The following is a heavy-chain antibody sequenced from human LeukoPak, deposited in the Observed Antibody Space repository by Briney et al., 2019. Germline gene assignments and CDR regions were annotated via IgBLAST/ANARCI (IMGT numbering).Heavy chain of an antibody. CDR3: ARHVSSSRVAYDV. CDR2: RNPADSDT. J-gene: IGHJ3*01. D-gene: IGHD2-2*01. Sequence: RGESLKISCKGSGYRFTSFWIGWVRQMPGKGLEWMGLRNPADSDTRYSPSFQGQVTISVDKSISTAYLEWSSLKASDTAMYYCARHVSSSRVAYDVWGQGTMVTVSS. V-gene: IGHV5-51*01. CDR1: GYRFTSFW.